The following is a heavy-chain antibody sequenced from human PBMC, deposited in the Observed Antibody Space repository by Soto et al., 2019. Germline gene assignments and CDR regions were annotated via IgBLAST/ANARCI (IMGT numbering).Heavy chain of an antibody. CDR3: ARGHYRYAMDV. V-gene: IGHV4-30-2*01. CDR1: GGPISTGVYS. CDR2: INHSGST. J-gene: IGHJ6*02. Sequence: SETLSLTCDVSGGPISTGVYSWNWIRQPPGKGLEWVGYINHSGSTYDNPSLKSRVTMSVNRSKNQFSLNLTSVTAADTAVYFCARGHYRYAMDVWGQGTTVTVSS.